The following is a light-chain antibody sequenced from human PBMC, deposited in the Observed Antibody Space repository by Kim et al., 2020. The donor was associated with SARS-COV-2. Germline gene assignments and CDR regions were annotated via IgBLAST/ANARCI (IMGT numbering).Light chain of an antibody. J-gene: IGKJ4*01. CDR2: DAS. Sequence: SRSQGERATLSCRASQSVGSFLAWYQQKPGQAPRLLIHDASNRAPDIPARFSGSGSGTDFSLVISSLDHEDSAIYYCHQRASWPRTFGGGTKVEIK. CDR3: HQRASWPRT. V-gene: IGKV3-11*01. CDR1: QSVGSF.